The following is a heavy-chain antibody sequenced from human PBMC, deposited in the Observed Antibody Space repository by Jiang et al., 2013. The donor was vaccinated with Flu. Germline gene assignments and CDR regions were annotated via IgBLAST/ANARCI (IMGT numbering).Heavy chain of an antibody. CDR2: VSVYNDDT. J-gene: IGHJ6*02. Sequence: KPGASVKVSCEASGYTFSSYAIGWVRQAPGQGLEWMGWVSVYNDDTKYAQNLQGRVTMTTDTSTSTAYMELRSLRSDDTAVYYCARAKRPGIPVFFGMDVWGQGTAVTVSS. CDR3: ARAKRPGIPVFFGMDV. D-gene: IGHD1-14*01. CDR1: GYTFSSYA. V-gene: IGHV1-18*01.